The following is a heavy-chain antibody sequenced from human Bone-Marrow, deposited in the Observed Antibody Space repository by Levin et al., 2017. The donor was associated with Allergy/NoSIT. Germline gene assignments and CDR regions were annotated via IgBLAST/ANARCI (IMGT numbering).Heavy chain of an antibody. CDR1: GGSVSSGGYY. D-gene: IGHD3-10*01. CDR2: ISYSGSS. J-gene: IGHJ4*02. Sequence: SETLSHTCSVSGGSVSSGGYYWSWVRQRPGKGLECVGYISYSGSSYYDPSLKSRLSMSVDASKNQFSLKLRSVTAADTAVYYCARGNSYAEYYFDYWGQGHLVTVSS. CDR3: ARGNSYAEYYFDY. V-gene: IGHV4-31*03.